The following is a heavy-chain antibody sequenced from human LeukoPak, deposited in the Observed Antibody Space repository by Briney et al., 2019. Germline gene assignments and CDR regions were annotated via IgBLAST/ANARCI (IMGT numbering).Heavy chain of an antibody. CDR1: GGSLSGYY. J-gene: IGHJ4*02. CDR2: INHSGST. V-gene: IGHV4-34*01. D-gene: IGHD2-15*01. Sequence: SETLSLTCAVYGGSLSGYYWSWIRQPPGKGLEWIGEINHSGSTNYNPSLKSRVTISVDTSKNQFSLKLSSVTAADTAVYYCARARSDIVVVVAATPATTVDYWGQGTLVTVSS. CDR3: ARARSDIVVVVAATPATTVDY.